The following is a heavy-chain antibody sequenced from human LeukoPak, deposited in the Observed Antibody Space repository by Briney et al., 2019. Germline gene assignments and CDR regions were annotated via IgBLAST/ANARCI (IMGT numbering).Heavy chain of an antibody. V-gene: IGHV3-23*01. CDR2: ISGSGRST. CDR3: AKDNTYGANSAERASYGLDV. CDR1: GFTFSSYA. J-gene: IGHJ6*02. Sequence: GGSLRLSCAASGFTFSSYAMSWARQGPGKGLEWVSAISGSGRSTYYAGSVKGRFTISRDNSKNTLYLQMNSLRGEDTAVYYCAKDNTYGANSAERASYGLDVWGQGTTVTVSS. D-gene: IGHD4-23*01.